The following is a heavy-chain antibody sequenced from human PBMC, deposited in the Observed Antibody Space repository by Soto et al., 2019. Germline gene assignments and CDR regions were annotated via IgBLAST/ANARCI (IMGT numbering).Heavy chain of an antibody. CDR1: GGSFSGYY. D-gene: IGHD3-10*01. V-gene: IGHV4-34*01. J-gene: IGHJ6*02. Sequence: SETLSLTCAVYGGSFSGYYWSWIRQPPGKGLEWIGEINHSGSTNYNPSLKSRVTISVDTSKNQFSIKLSSVTAADTAVYYCARGTELDYGSGSYYITYYYYYGMDVWGQGTTGTV. CDR3: ARGTELDYGSGSYYITYYYYYGMDV. CDR2: INHSGST.